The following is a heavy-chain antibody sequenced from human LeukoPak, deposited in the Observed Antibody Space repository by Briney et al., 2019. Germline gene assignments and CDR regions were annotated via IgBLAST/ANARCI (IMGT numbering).Heavy chain of an antibody. CDR1: GFTFSSYG. CDR2: IWYDGSNK. V-gene: IGHV3-33*01. CDR3: ARGATIGYSGYDYFDY. J-gene: IGHJ4*02. D-gene: IGHD5-12*01. Sequence: PGGSLRLSCAASGFTFSSYGMHWVRQAPGKGLEWVAVIWYDGSNKYYADSVKDRFTISRDNSKNTLYLQMNSLRAEDTAVYYCARGATIGYSGYDYFDYWGQGTLVTVSS.